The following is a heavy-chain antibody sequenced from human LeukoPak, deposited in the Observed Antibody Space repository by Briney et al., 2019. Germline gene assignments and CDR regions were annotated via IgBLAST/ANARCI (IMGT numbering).Heavy chain of an antibody. Sequence: YWSWIRQPPGKGLEWIGIIFPGDSDTTYSPSLQGQVTISADKSINTAYLQWSSLRASDTAMYYCATSESQTRFDYWGQGAPVTVSS. CDR2: IFPGDSDT. J-gene: IGHJ4*02. CDR1: YW. D-gene: IGHD1/OR15-1a*01. CDR3: ATSESQTRFDY. V-gene: IGHV5-51*01.